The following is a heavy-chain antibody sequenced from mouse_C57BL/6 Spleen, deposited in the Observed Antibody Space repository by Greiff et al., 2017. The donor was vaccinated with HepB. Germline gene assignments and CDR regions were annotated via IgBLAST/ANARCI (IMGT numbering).Heavy chain of an antibody. CDR1: GYAFTNYL. J-gene: IGHJ2*01. Sequence: QVQLQQSGAELVRPGTSVKVSCKASGYAFTNYLIEWVKQRPGQGLEWIGVINPGSGGTNYNENFKGKATLTADKSSSSAYMQLSSLTSEDSAVYVCARSCYYVSSYEGLYFDYWGQGTTLTVSS. V-gene: IGHV1-54*01. CDR2: INPGSGGT. CDR3: ARSCYYVSSYEGLYFDY. D-gene: IGHD1-1*01.